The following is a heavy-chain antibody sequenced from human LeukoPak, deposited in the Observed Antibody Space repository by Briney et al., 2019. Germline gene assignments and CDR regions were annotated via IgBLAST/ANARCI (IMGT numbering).Heavy chain of an antibody. Sequence: GGSLRLSCAASGFTFSSYGMHWVRQAPGRGLGWVAFIRYDGSNKYYADSVKGRFTISRDNSKNTLYLQMNSLRAEDTAVYYCAKGGGMVRGVIISDVWGKGTTVTISS. CDR1: GFTFSSYG. V-gene: IGHV3-30*02. J-gene: IGHJ6*04. D-gene: IGHD3-10*01. CDR3: AKGGGMVRGVIISDV. CDR2: IRYDGSNK.